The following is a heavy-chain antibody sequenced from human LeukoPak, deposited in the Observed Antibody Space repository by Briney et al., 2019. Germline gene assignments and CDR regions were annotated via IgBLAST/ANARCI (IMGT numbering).Heavy chain of an antibody. J-gene: IGHJ4*02. CDR3: ARDRLHYGEYEKTFDY. D-gene: IGHD4-17*01. V-gene: IGHV3-21*01. CDR2: ISTSSTYR. Sequence: GGSLRLSCAASGLSFSGYIISWVRQAPGKGLEWVSSISTSSTYRYYADSVKGRFTISRDNAKNSLYLQMNSLRAEDTAVYYCARDRLHYGEYEKTFDYWGQGTLVSVSS. CDR1: GLSFSGYI.